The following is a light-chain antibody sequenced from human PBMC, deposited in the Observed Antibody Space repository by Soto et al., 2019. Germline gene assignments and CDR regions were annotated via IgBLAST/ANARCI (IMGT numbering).Light chain of an antibody. CDR3: SSYTSSTTEV. J-gene: IGLJ1*01. CDR1: SSDVGGYNY. V-gene: IGLV2-14*03. CDR2: DVS. Sequence: ALTQPASVSGSPGQSIAISCTGTSSDVGGYNYVSWYQQHPGKAPKLMIYDVSSRPSGVSNRFSGSKSGNTASLTISGLQAGDESDYYCSSYTSSTTEVFGTGTKVTVL.